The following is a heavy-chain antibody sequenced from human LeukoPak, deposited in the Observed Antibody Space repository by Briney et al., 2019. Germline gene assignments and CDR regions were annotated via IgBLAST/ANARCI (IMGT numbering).Heavy chain of an antibody. Sequence: GGSLRLSCAASGFIFRTYAMSWVRQAPGKGLEWVSALSGSGDKTFYADSVKGRFTISRDNSRNALYLQMNSLRAEDTAVYYCAKDLNYGFDYWGQGTLVTVSS. CDR3: AKDLNYGFDY. J-gene: IGHJ4*02. CDR1: GFIFRTYA. D-gene: IGHD4-11*01. V-gene: IGHV3-23*01. CDR2: LSGSGDKT.